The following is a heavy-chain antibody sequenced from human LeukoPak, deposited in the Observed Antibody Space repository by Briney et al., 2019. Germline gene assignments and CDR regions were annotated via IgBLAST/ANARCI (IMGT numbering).Heavy chain of an antibody. D-gene: IGHD3-22*01. CDR3: ARRPYDSSGYDYYYGMDV. Sequence: GESLKISCKGSGYSFTSYWIGWVRQMPGKGLEWMGIIYPGDSDTRYSPSFQGQVTISADKSISTAYLQWSSLKASDTAMYYRARRPYDSSGYDYYYGMDVWGQGTTVTVSS. V-gene: IGHV5-51*01. J-gene: IGHJ6*02. CDR1: GYSFTSYW. CDR2: IYPGDSDT.